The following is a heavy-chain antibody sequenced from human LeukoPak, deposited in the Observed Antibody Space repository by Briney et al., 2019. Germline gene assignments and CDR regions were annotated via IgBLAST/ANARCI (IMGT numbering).Heavy chain of an antibody. D-gene: IGHD2-15*01. V-gene: IGHV4-39*01. CDR2: IYYSGST. CDR1: GDSISSITYH. Sequence: SETLSLTCSVSGDSISSITYHWAWIRQPPGKGLEWIGSIYYSGSTYYNPSLKSRVTISVDTSKNQFSLRLSSVTAADTAVYYCARRSGYCSGDSCCSYWFDPWGQGTLVTVSS. J-gene: IGHJ5*02. CDR3: ARRSGYCSGDSCCSYWFDP.